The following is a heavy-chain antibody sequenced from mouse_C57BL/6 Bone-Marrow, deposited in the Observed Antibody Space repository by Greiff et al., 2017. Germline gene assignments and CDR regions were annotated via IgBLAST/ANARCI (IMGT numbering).Heavy chain of an antibody. Sequence: QVQLQQPGAELVKPGASVKLSCKASGYTFTSYWMHWVKQRPGQGLEWIGMIHPNSGSTNYNEKFKSKATLTVDKSSSTAYMQLSILTSEDSAVYYCARSRSYWRPTHVDYWGQGTTLTVSS. J-gene: IGHJ2*01. D-gene: IGHD2-10*01. CDR2: IHPNSGST. V-gene: IGHV1-64*01. CDR3: ARSRSYWRPTHVDY. CDR1: GYTFTSYW.